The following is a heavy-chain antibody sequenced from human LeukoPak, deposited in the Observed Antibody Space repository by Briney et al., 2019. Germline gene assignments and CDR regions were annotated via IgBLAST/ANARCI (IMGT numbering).Heavy chain of an antibody. J-gene: IGHJ5*02. D-gene: IGHD6-13*01. CDR2: ISSSTVYI. V-gene: IGHV3-21*01. CDR3: ARSSSWTDFDP. CDR1: GFSFDTYT. Sequence: GGSLRLSCAASGFSFDTYTMNWVRQAPGKGLEWVSSISSSTVYIYYADSVKGRFTISRDNAKNSLYLQMNSLRAEDTAVYYCARSSSWTDFDPWGQGTLVTVSS.